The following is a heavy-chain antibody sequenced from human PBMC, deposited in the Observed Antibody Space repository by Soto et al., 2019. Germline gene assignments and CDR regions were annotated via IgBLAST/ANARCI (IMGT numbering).Heavy chain of an antibody. CDR2: IYHSGST. CDR1: GGSISSGGYS. CDR3: ARVKASGVNFVY. Sequence: SETLSLTSAVSGGSISSGGYSWSWIRQPPGKGLEWIGYIYHSGSTNYNPSLKSRVTISVDKSKNQFSLKLSSVTAADTAVYYCARVKASGVNFVYWGQGTLVTVSS. J-gene: IGHJ4*02. V-gene: IGHV4-30-2*01. D-gene: IGHD3-10*01.